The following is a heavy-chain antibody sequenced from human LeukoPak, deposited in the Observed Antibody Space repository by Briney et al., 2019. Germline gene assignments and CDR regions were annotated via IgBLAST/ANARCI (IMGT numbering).Heavy chain of an antibody. V-gene: IGHV3-30*18. CDR2: LSYDGSNK. Sequence: GRSLRLSCAASGFTFSSSGMHWVRQAPAKGRGGVPVLSYDGSNKYYADSVKGRFTFSRDNSKNTLYLQMNSLRAEDTAVYYCAKEYCSNSVCHSLDYWGQGTLVTVSS. D-gene: IGHD2-8*01. J-gene: IGHJ4*02. CDR1: GFTFSSSG. CDR3: AKEYCSNSVCHSLDY.